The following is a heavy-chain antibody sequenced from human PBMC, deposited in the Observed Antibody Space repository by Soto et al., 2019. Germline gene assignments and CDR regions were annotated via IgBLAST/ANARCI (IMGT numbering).Heavy chain of an antibody. CDR2: IWNDGSDS. CDR1: GFTFSSYV. J-gene: IGHJ1*01. Sequence: GGSLRLSCAASGFTFSSYVMHWVRQAPGKGLEWVAAIWNDGSDSYHVDSVKGRFTISRDNSKNTLYLQMNSLRVEDTAVYYCARDTLGSCKGGPCYRLQHWGQGTMVTVYS. CDR3: ARDTLGSCKGGPCYRLQH. V-gene: IGHV3-33*01. D-gene: IGHD2-15*01.